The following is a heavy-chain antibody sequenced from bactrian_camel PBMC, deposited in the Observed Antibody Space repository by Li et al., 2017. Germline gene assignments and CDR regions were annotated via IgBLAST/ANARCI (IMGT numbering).Heavy chain of an antibody. Sequence: HVQLVESGGGSVQVGGSLTLSCVASEYTRDYCMGWSRQAPGKEREGVASINSDGWTAYGDSVKGRFTISQDAATKVLYLHMNDLKPEDTAIYYCATDSPAACEYCSGGYCSLLLGYRGQGTQVTVS. CDR2: INSDGWT. J-gene: IGHJ6*01. CDR1: EYTRDYC. CDR3: ATDSPAACEYCSGGYCSLLLGY. D-gene: IGHD2*01. V-gene: IGHV3S55*01.